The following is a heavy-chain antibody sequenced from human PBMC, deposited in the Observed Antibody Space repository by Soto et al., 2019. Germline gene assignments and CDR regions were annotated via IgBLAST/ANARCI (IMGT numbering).Heavy chain of an antibody. CDR2: INHSGST. CDR1: GGSFSGYY. Sequence: QVQLQQWGAGLLKPSETLSLTCAVYGGSFSGYYWSWIRQPPGKGLEWIGEINHSGSTNYNPSLKSRVTISVDTSKNQFSLELSSVTAADTAVYYCANRISGQWELLIDYWGQGTLVTVSS. J-gene: IGHJ4*02. V-gene: IGHV4-34*01. D-gene: IGHD1-26*01. CDR3: ANRISGQWELLIDY.